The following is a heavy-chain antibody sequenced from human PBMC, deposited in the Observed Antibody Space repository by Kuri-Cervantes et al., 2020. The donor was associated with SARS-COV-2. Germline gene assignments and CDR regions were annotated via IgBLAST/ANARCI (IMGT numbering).Heavy chain of an antibody. J-gene: IGHJ5*02. CDR2: IYYSGST. V-gene: IGHV4-39*01. CDR3: ARHVGCSSTSCDGYNWFDP. D-gene: IGHD2-2*01. Sequence: ESLKISCTVSGGSISSSSYYWGWIRQPPGKGLEWIGSIYYSGSTYYNPSLKGRVTISVDTSKNQFSLKLSSVTAADTAVYYCARHVGCSSTSCDGYNWFDPWGQGTLVTVSS. CDR1: GGSISSSSYY.